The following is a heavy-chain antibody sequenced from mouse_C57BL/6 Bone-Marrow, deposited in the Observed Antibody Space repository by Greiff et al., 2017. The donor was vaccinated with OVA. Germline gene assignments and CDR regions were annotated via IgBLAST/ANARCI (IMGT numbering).Heavy chain of an antibody. CDR1: GFTFSSYG. CDR2: ISSGGSYT. J-gene: IGHJ3*01. CDR3: ARQGPPIYYDYLFAY. V-gene: IGHV5-6*01. Sequence: EVQLVESGGDLVKPGGSLKLSCAASGFTFSSYGMSWVRQTPDKRLEWVATISSGGSYTYYPDSVQGRFTISRDNAKNTLYLQMSSLKSEDTAMYYCARQGPPIYYDYLFAYWGQGTLVTVSA. D-gene: IGHD2-4*01.